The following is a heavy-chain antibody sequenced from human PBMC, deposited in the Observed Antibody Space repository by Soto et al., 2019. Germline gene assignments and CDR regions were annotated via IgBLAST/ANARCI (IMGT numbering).Heavy chain of an antibody. V-gene: IGHV1-8*01. Sequence: QVQLVQSGAEVKKPGASVKVSCKASGYTFTSYDINWVRQATGQGLEWMGWMNPNSGNTGYAQKFQGRVTMTRNTSLNPAHMELGSLRSEGTALYFWAGPRSGSYYYGMDVWGQGTAVTVSS. CDR1: GYTFTSYD. J-gene: IGHJ6*02. D-gene: IGHD3-3*01. CDR3: AGPRSGSYYYGMDV. CDR2: MNPNSGNT.